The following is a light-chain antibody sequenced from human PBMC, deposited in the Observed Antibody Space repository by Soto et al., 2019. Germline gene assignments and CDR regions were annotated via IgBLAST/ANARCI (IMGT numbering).Light chain of an antibody. CDR2: EVS. Sequence: QSALTQPASVSGSPGQSITISCTGTSSDVGGYNYVSWYQQHPGKAPKLMIYEVSNRPSGVSNRFSGSKSGNTAPLTISGLQAEDDADDYCSSYTSSSTLVFGGGTKLTVL. J-gene: IGLJ2*01. CDR3: SSYTSSSTLV. CDR1: SSDVGGYNY. V-gene: IGLV2-14*01.